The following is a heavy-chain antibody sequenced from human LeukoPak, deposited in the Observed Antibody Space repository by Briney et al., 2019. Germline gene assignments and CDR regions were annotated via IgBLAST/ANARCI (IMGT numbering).Heavy chain of an antibody. D-gene: IGHD1-26*01. CDR3: AKFLGATSVTDDALDV. J-gene: IGHJ3*01. CDR2: INNSGEYT. CDR1: GFTSSNYA. V-gene: IGHV3-23*01. Sequence: GGSLRLSCAASGFTSSNYATSWVRQAPGKGLEWVSVINNSGEYTNYADSVRGRFTLSTDNTKNTMYLQMSSLRAEDTAIYYCAKFLGATSVTDDALDVWGQGTMVTV.